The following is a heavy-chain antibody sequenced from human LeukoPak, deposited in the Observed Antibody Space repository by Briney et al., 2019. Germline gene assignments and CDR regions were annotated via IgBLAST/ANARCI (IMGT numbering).Heavy chain of an antibody. CDR1: GGSISSYY. V-gene: IGHV4-59*08. CDR2: IYYSGST. Sequence: SETLSLTCTVSGGSISSYYWSWIRQPPGKGPEWIGYIYYSGSTNYNPSLKSRVTISVDTSKNQFSLKLSSVTAADTAVYYCARGSAPYYYDRDIWGQGTMVTVSS. D-gene: IGHD3-22*01. J-gene: IGHJ3*02. CDR3: ARGSAPYYYDRDI.